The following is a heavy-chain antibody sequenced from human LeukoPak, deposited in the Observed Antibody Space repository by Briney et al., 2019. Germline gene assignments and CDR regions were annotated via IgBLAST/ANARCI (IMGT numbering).Heavy chain of an antibody. Sequence: GASVKVSCKASGYTFKSYGISWVRQAPGQGLEGMGWISAYNGNTNYAQKLQGRVTMTTDTSTSTAYMELRSLRSDDTAVYYCARVFHYYDSSGYYYLSPFDPWGQGTLVTVSS. D-gene: IGHD3-22*01. CDR3: ARVFHYYDSSGYYYLSPFDP. V-gene: IGHV1-18*01. CDR2: ISAYNGNT. CDR1: GYTFKSYG. J-gene: IGHJ5*02.